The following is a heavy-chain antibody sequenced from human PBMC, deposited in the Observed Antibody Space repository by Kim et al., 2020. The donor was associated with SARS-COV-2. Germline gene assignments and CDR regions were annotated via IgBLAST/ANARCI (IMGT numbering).Heavy chain of an antibody. Sequence: GGSLRLSCAASGFTFSSYAMHWVRQTPGKGLEWVAVISYDGSNKYYADSVKGRFTISRDNSKNTLYLQMNSLRAEDTAVYYCARDPVLRYFDWLLAGAYFAYWGQGTLVTVSS. CDR3: ARDPVLRYFDWLLAGAYFAY. D-gene: IGHD3-9*01. V-gene: IGHV3-30*04. CDR1: GFTFSSYA. CDR2: ISYDGSNK. J-gene: IGHJ4*02.